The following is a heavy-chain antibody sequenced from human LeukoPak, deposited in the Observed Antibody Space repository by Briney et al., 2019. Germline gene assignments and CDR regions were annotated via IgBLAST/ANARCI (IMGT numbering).Heavy chain of an antibody. CDR2: TRNKANSYTT. CDR1: GFTFSDHY. V-gene: IGHV3-72*01. J-gene: IGHJ5*02. CDR3: ARVLRSDHNWFDP. D-gene: IGHD4-17*01. Sequence: GGSLRLSCAASGFTFSDHYMDWVRQAPGKGLEWVGRTRNKANSYTTEYAASVKGRFTISRDDSKNSLYLQMNSLKTEDTAVYYCARVLRSDHNWFDPWGQGTLVTVSS.